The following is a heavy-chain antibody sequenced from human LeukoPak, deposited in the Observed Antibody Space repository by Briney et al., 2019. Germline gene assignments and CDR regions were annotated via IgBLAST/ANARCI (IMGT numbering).Heavy chain of an antibody. J-gene: IGHJ4*02. V-gene: IGHV3-66*04. CDR2: IYPNGNT. Sequence: PGGSLRLSRAASGFTVSSNYMNWVRQAPGKGLEWVSMIYPNGNTFYTDSVKGRFTISRDNSKNTLDLQMTSLRAEDTAVYYCARRGHGYGSPFDYWDQGTLVTVSS. CDR3: ARRGHGYGSPFDY. CDR1: GFTVSSNY. D-gene: IGHD5-18*01.